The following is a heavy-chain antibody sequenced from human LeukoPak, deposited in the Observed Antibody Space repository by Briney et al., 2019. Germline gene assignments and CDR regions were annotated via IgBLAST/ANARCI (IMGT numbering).Heavy chain of an antibody. CDR3: AKSRVAAGPTRYYYYGMDV. D-gene: IGHD6-6*01. CDR1: GGSISSRY. CDR2: VSDSGST. Sequence: SETLSLTCTVSGGSISSRYWSWIRQPPGKGLEWIGYVSDSGSTNYNPSLKSRVTVSVDTSKDQFSLKLTSVTAADTAVYYCAKSRVAAGPTRYYYYGMDVWGQGTTVTVSS. V-gene: IGHV4-59*11. J-gene: IGHJ6*02.